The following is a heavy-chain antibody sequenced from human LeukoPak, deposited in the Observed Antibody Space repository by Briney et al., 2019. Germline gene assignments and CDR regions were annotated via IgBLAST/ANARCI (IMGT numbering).Heavy chain of an antibody. Sequence: PGGSPRLSCAPSGFIFEDFAMHWVRQAPGKGLEWVALISYDGGNENYADSVKGRFTISRDNSKNTLYLHMNSLRPEDTAVYYCARDPPFSSGWSQNHFDHWGQGTLVTVSS. V-gene: IGHV3-30*04. D-gene: IGHD6-19*01. CDR1: GFIFEDFA. CDR3: ARDPPFSSGWSQNHFDH. CDR2: ISYDGGNE. J-gene: IGHJ4*02.